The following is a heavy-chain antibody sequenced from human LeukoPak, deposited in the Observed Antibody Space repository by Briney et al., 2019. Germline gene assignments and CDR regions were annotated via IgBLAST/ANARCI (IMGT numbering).Heavy chain of an antibody. CDR3: ARDEATTDAFDI. J-gene: IGHJ3*02. D-gene: IGHD4-17*01. Sequence: SQTLSLTCTVSGGSISSGGYYWSCIRQHPGKGLEWIGYIYYSGSTYYNPSLKSRVTISVDTSKNQFSLKLSSVTAANTAVYYCARDEATTDAFDIWGQGTMVTVSS. CDR2: IYYSGST. CDR1: GGSISSGGYY. V-gene: IGHV4-31*03.